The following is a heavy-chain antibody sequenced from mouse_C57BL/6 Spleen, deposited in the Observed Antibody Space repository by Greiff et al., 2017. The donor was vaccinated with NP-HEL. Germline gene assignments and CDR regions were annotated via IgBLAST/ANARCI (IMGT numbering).Heavy chain of an antibody. CDR2: ISSGSSTI. CDR1: GFTFSDYG. Sequence: EVKVVESGGGLVKPGGSLKLSCAASGFTFSDYGMHWVRQAPEKGLEWVAYISSGSSTIYYADTVKGRFTISRDNAKNTLFLQMTSLRSEDTAMYYCARPDYYGRGWYFDVWGTGTTVTVSS. CDR3: ARPDYYGRGWYFDV. V-gene: IGHV5-17*01. D-gene: IGHD1-1*01. J-gene: IGHJ1*03.